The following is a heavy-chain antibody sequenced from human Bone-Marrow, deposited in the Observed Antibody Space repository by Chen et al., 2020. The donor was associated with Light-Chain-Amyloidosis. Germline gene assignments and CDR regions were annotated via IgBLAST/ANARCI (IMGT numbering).Heavy chain of an antibody. CDR1: GFTFSSYE. CDR2: ISSSGSTI. J-gene: IGHJ3*02. D-gene: IGHD1-1*01. CDR3: ARVGFYNWNVHNAFDI. V-gene: IGHV3-48*03. Sequence: EVQLVESGGGLVQPGGSVRLSCAASGFTFSSYEMKWVRQAPGKGLEWVSYISSSGSTIYYADSVKGRFTISRDNAKNSLYLQMNSLRAEDTAVYYCARVGFYNWNVHNAFDIWGQGTMVTVSS.